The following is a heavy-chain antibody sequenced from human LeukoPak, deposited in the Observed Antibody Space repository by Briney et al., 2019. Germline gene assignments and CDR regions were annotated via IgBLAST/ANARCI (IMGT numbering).Heavy chain of an antibody. V-gene: IGHV3-30*18. J-gene: IGHJ5*02. CDR3: AKDPKSVAGTSSRFDP. Sequence: PGRSLRLSCAASGFIFSNYGMHWVRQAPGKGLEWVALISFDGSNKYYADSVKGRFTISRDNSKNTLYLQMNSLRAEDTAMYYCAKDPKSVAGTSSRFDPWGQGTLVTVSS. D-gene: IGHD6-19*01. CDR1: GFIFSNYG. CDR2: ISFDGSNK.